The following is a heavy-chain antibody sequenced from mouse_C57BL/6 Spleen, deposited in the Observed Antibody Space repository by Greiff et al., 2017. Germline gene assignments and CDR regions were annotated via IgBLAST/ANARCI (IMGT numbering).Heavy chain of an antibody. D-gene: IGHD2-4*01. Sequence: QVQLQQPGAELVKPGASVKLSCKASGYTFTSYWMHWVKQRPGQGLEWIGMIHPNSGSTNYNEKFKSKATLTVDKSSSTAYMQLSSLTSEDSAVEYCARDDYEGGSKAMDYWGQGTSVTVSS. J-gene: IGHJ4*01. V-gene: IGHV1-64*01. CDR3: ARDDYEGGSKAMDY. CDR2: IHPNSGST. CDR1: GYTFTSYW.